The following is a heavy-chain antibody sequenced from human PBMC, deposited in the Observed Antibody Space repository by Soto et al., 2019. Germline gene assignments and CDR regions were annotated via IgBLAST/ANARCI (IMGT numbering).Heavy chain of an antibody. D-gene: IGHD3-10*01. V-gene: IGHV3-30-3*01. CDR3: ARDRYYGSGSYYRSPKYYYYGMDV. J-gene: IGHJ6*02. CDR2: ISYDGSNK. Sequence: GGSLRLSCAASGFTFSSYAMHWVRQAPGKGLEWVAVISYDGSNKYHADSVKGRFTISRDNSKNTLYLQMNSLRAEDTAVYYCARDRYYGSGSYYRSPKYYYYGMDVWGQGTTVTVSS. CDR1: GFTFSSYA.